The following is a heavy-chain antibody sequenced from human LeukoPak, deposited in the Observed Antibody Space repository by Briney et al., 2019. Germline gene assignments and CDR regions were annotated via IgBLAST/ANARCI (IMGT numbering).Heavy chain of an antibody. Sequence: SRTLSLTCTVSGGSISSGDYYWSWIRQPPGKGLEWIGYIYYSGSTYYNPSLKSRVTISVDTSKNQFSLKLSSVTAADTAVYYCARGPPATVTRPNRGYNWFDPWGQGTLVTVSS. CDR2: IYYSGST. J-gene: IGHJ5*02. CDR1: GGSISSGDYY. D-gene: IGHD4-11*01. V-gene: IGHV4-30-4*08. CDR3: ARGPPATVTRPNRGYNWFDP.